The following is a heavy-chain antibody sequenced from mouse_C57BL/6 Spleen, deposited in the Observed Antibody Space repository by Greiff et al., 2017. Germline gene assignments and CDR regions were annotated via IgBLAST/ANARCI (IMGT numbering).Heavy chain of an antibody. J-gene: IGHJ1*03. CDR1: GYTFTDYN. D-gene: IGHD1-3*01. CDR2: INPNNGGT. V-gene: IGHV1-18*01. CDR3: ARDNTRGYFDV. Sequence: EVQLQQSGPELVKPGASVKIPCKASGYTFTDYNMDWVKQSHGTSLEWIGDINPNNGGTIYNQKFKGKATLTVDKSSSTAYMELRSLTSEDTAVYYCARDNTRGYFDVWGTGTTVTVSS.